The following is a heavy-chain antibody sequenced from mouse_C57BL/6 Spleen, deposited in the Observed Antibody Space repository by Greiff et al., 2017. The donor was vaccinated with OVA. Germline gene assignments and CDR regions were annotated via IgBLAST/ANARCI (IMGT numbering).Heavy chain of an antibody. Sequence: QVQLQQPGAELVKPGASVTMSCKASGYTFTSYWITWVKQRPGHGLEWIGDIYPGSGSTNYHEKFKGKAPLTVDTSSSTAYMQLSSLTSEDSAVYYCARRYYDYPYYYAMDYWGQGTSVTVSS. J-gene: IGHJ4*01. CDR3: ARRYYDYPYYYAMDY. CDR1: GYTFTSYW. V-gene: IGHV1-55*01. D-gene: IGHD2-4*01. CDR2: IYPGSGST.